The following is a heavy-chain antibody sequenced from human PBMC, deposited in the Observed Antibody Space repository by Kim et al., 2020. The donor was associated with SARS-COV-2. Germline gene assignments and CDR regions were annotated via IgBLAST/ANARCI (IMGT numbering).Heavy chain of an antibody. J-gene: IGHJ4*02. D-gene: IGHD2-15*01. Sequence: GTNYAQKFQGRVTMTRDTSISTAYMELSRLRSDDTAVYYCARDLVAAFDYWGQGTLVTVSS. CDR3: ARDLVAAFDY. V-gene: IGHV1-2*02. CDR2: GT.